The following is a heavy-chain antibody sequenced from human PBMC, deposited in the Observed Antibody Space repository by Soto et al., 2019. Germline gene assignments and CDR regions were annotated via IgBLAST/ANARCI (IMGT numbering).Heavy chain of an antibody. CDR1: GGFITSSGYS. J-gene: IGHJ4*02. D-gene: IGHD3-22*01. CDR2: IHHSGST. V-gene: IGHV4-30-2*01. CDR3: ARVVINGSYFDY. Sequence: QLQLQESGSGLVKPSQTLSLTCAVSGGFITSSGYSWSWIRQPPGKGLEWIGYIHHSGSTYYNPSLNSRXXIXVXXSKNHFSLKLSSVTAADTAVYYCARVVINGSYFDYWGQGTLVTVSS.